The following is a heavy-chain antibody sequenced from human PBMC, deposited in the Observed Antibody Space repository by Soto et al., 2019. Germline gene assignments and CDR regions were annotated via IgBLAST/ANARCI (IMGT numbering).Heavy chain of an antibody. D-gene: IGHD2-2*01. CDR1: GGSISSYY. Sequence: SETLSLTCTVSGGSISSYYWSWIRQPAGKGLEWIGRIYTSGSTNYTPSLKSRVTMSVDTSKNQFSLKLSSVTAADTAVYYCARDLSRGYCSSTSCYAWGMDVWGQGTTVTVSS. V-gene: IGHV4-4*07. J-gene: IGHJ6*02. CDR3: ARDLSRGYCSSTSCYAWGMDV. CDR2: IYTSGST.